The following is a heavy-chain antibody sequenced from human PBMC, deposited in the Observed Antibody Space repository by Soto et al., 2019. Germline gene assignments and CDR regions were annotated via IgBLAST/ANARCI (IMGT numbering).Heavy chain of an antibody. CDR1: GFSFSTYG. CDR3: ARDRIDMGDNWFDP. D-gene: IGHD2-15*01. V-gene: IGHV3-33*01. CDR2: IWYDGSKT. Sequence: QVQLVESGGGVVQPGKSLRLSCAAYGFSFSTYGLHWVRQTPDKGLEWVAVIWYDGSKTYYADSVKGRFTISRDDSKNTVYLQMNSLRAEDTAVYFCARDRIDMGDNWFDPWGQGTLVTVSS. J-gene: IGHJ5*02.